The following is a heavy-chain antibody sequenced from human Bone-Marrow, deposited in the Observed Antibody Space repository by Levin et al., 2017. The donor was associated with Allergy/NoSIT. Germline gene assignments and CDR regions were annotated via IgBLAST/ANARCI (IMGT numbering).Heavy chain of an antibody. CDR3: ARDLDARRGIFYYYYGMDV. J-gene: IGHJ6*02. V-gene: IGHV3-48*03. Sequence: SCVASGFTFSRYEMNWVRQAPGKGLEWVSYISSSGTNIYYTDSVKGRFTISRDNAKNSLYLQMNSLRVEDTAVYYCARDLDARRGIFYYYYGMDVWGQGTTVAVSS. D-gene: IGHD3-3*02. CDR2: ISSSGTNI. CDR1: GFTFSRYE.